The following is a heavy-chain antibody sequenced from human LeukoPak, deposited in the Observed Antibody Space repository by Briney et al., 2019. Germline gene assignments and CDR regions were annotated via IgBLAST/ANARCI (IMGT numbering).Heavy chain of an antibody. V-gene: IGHV3-49*04. CDR3: SRNYVSGSYAFDI. D-gene: IGHD3-10*01. CDR1: GLTFGDYA. CDR2: IRSKAYGGTT. J-gene: IGHJ3*02. Sequence: GGSLRLSCTGSGLTFGDYAMSWVRQAPGKGLEWVGFIRSKAYGGTTEYAASVKGRFTISRDDSKSIAYLQMNSLEIEDTAVYYCSRNYVSGSYAFDIWGQGTMVTVSS.